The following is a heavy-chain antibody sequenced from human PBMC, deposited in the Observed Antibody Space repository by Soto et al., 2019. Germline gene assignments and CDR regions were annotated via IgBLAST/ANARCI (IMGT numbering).Heavy chain of an antibody. CDR1: GFTFSSYS. D-gene: IGHD3-9*01. CDR3: ARDILTGYPEPAFDI. Sequence: GGSLRLSCAASGFTFSSYSMNWVRQAPGKGLEWVSSISSSSSYIYYADSVKGRFTISRDNAKNSLYLQMNSLRAEDTAVYYCARDILTGYPEPAFDIWGQGPMVTVSS. V-gene: IGHV3-21*01. CDR2: ISSSSSYI. J-gene: IGHJ3*02.